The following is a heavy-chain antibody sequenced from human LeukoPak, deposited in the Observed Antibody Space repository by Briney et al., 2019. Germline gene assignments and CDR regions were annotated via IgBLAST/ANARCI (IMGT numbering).Heavy chain of an antibody. D-gene: IGHD6-13*01. J-gene: IGHJ4*02. CDR3: ARDHGGYSSSWAIDY. Sequence: GASVKVSCKAPGYTFTSYGISWVRQAPGQGLEWMGWISAYNGKTNYAQKLQGRVTMTTDTSTSPAYMEVRSLRSDDTAVYYCARDHGGYSSSWAIDYWGQGTLVTVSS. V-gene: IGHV1-18*01. CDR2: ISAYNGKT. CDR1: GYTFTSYG.